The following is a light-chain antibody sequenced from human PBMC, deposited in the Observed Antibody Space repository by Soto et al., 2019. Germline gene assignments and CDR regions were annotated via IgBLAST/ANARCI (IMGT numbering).Light chain of an antibody. J-gene: IGLJ1*01. CDR2: DVS. CDR3: SSYTSSSTLYG. V-gene: IGLV2-14*01. Sequence: QSALTQPASVSGSPGQPITISCTGTSSDVVGYNYVSWYQQHPGKAPKLLIYDVSNRPSGVSNGFSGSKSGNTASLTISGLQAEDEGDYYCSSYTSSSTLYGFGTGTKLTVL. CDR1: SSDVVGYNY.